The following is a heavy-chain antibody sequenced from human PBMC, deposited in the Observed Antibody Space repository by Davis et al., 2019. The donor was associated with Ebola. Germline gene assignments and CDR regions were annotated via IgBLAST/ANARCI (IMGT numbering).Heavy chain of an antibody. Sequence: MPSETLSLTCAVYGGSFSGYYWSWIRQPPGKGLEWIGEINHSGSTNYNPSLKSRVTISVDTSKNQFSLKLSSVTAADTAVYYCARESSDYYFDYWGQGTLVTVS. CDR1: GGSFSGYY. CDR2: INHSGST. J-gene: IGHJ4*02. V-gene: IGHV4-34*01. D-gene: IGHD2-21*02. CDR3: ARESSDYYFDY.